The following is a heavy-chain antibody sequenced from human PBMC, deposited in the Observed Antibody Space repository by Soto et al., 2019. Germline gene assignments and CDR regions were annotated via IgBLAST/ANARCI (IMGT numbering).Heavy chain of an antibody. Sequence: GGSLRLSCAASGFTFSSYWMHWVRQAPGKGLVWVSRINSDGSSISYADTVKGRFTISRDNAKNTLYLQMSSLRAEDTAVYYCVTTGNSSSWFTPGVFDYWGQGTLVTVSS. CDR1: GFTFSSYW. CDR2: INSDGSSI. J-gene: IGHJ4*02. V-gene: IGHV3-74*01. CDR3: VTTGNSSSWFTPGVFDY. D-gene: IGHD6-13*01.